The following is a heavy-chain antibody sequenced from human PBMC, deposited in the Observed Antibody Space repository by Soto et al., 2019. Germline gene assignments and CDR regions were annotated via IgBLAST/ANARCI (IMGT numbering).Heavy chain of an antibody. Sequence: QVQLVQAGAEVKKPGASVKVSCKASGYTFTRYGISWVRQAPGQGLEWMGWISAYNSNTKYAQKFQGRVTMTTDTSKSSAYMELRSLTSDDTALYYCAREGFCSSGSCALYSHDYFGMDVWGQGTTVTVSS. V-gene: IGHV1-18*01. CDR3: AREGFCSSGSCALYSHDYFGMDV. CDR1: GYTFTRYG. D-gene: IGHD2-15*01. J-gene: IGHJ6*02. CDR2: ISAYNSNT.